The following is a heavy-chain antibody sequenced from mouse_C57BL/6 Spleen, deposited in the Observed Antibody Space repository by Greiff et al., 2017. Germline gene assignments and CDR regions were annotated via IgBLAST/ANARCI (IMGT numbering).Heavy chain of an antibody. J-gene: IGHJ2*01. Sequence: QVQLQQSGAELVKPGASVKLSCKASGYTFTSYWMHWVKQRPGRGLEWIGRIDPNSGGTKYNEKFKSKDTLTVDKPSSTAYMQLSSLTSEDSAVYYCARSWDYGSSYGDFDYWGQGTTLTVSS. D-gene: IGHD1-1*01. CDR2: IDPNSGGT. V-gene: IGHV1-72*01. CDR3: ARSWDYGSSYGDFDY. CDR1: GYTFTSYW.